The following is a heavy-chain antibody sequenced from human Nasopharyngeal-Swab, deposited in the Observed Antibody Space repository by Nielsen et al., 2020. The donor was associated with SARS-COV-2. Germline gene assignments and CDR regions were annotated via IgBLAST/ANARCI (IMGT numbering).Heavy chain of an antibody. D-gene: IGHD3-10*01. CDR3: ARGSSVHAFDV. J-gene: IGHJ3*01. Sequence: GESLKISCAASGFSFSTYGMHWVRQSPVKGLEWLTNIWYDGSNKYYADSVKGRFTVSRDNSKNTLFLEMDSLRAEDTAEYYCARGSSVHAFDVWGQGTEVTVSS. V-gene: IGHV3-33*01. CDR1: GFSFSTYG. CDR2: IWYDGSNK.